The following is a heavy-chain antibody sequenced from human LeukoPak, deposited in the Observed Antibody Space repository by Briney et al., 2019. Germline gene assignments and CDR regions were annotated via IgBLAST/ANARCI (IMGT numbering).Heavy chain of an antibody. V-gene: IGHV4-59*01. CDR2: IYYSGST. Sequence: SETLSLTCTVSGGSISSYYWSWIRQPPGKGLEWIGHIYYSGSTNYNPSLKSRVTISVDTSKNQFSLKLSSVTAADTAVYYCARVSGSYSFDYWGQGTLVTVSS. J-gene: IGHJ4*02. CDR1: GGSISSYY. D-gene: IGHD1-26*01. CDR3: ARVSGSYSFDY.